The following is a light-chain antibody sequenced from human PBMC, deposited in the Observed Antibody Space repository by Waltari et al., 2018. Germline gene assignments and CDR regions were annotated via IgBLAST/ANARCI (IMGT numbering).Light chain of an antibody. J-gene: IGKJ1*01. CDR2: GAF. CDR3: QQYNNWPPWT. CDR1: QSVSSK. Sequence: EIVMTQSPATLSVSPGDTATLSCRASQSVSSKLAWYQLKPGQAPRLLIYGAFTRATGIPARFSGSVSGTEFILTISRMQSEDFAVYYCQQYNNWPPWTFGQGTKVEIK. V-gene: IGKV3-15*01.